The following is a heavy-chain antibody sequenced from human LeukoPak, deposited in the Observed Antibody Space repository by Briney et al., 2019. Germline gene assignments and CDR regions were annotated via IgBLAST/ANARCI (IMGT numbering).Heavy chain of an antibody. D-gene: IGHD1-26*01. J-gene: IGHJ4*02. CDR1: GFTFHDYA. CDR3: ARRIVGPSSGGDY. Sequence: GRSLRLSCAASGFTFHDYAMHWVRQAPGKGLEWVSGISWNSGIIGYADSVKGRFTTSRDNAKNSLYLQMNSLRVEDTAVYYCARRIVGPSSGGDYWGQGTPVTVSS. V-gene: IGHV3-9*01. CDR2: ISWNSGII.